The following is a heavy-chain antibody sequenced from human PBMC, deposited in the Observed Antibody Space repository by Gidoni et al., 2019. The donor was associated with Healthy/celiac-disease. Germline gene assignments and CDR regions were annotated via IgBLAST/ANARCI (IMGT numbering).Heavy chain of an antibody. Sequence: QLQLQESGPGLVKPSATLSLPCTFSGCSISRSSYYWGWIRQPPGKGLEWIGSIYYSGSTYYNPSLKSRVTISVDTSKNQFSLKLSSVTAADTAVYYCARLSFSSSGGVGMDVWGQGTTVTVSS. J-gene: IGHJ6*02. CDR3: ARLSFSSSGGVGMDV. CDR2: IYYSGST. CDR1: GCSISRSSYY. V-gene: IGHV4-39*01. D-gene: IGHD6-13*01.